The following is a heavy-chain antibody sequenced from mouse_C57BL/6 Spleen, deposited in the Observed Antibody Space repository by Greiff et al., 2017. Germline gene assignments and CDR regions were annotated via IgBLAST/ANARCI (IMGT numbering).Heavy chain of an antibody. CDR1: GYAFSSSW. J-gene: IGHJ2*01. CDR3: ARDLIYYGNSDY. D-gene: IGHD2-1*01. CDR2: IYPGDGDT. Sequence: QVQLKESGPELVKPGASVKISCKASGYAFSSSWMNWVKQRPGKGLEWIGRIYPGDGDTNYNGKFKGKATLTADKSSSTAYMQLSRLTSEDSAVYFCARDLIYYGNSDYWGQGTTLTVSS. V-gene: IGHV1-82*01.